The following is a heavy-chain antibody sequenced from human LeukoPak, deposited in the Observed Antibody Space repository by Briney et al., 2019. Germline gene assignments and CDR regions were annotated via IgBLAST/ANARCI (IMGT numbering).Heavy chain of an antibody. Sequence: GGSLRLSCAASGFTFSSYSMNWVRQAPGKGLEWVSYISSSGSTIYYADSVKGRFTISRDNAKNSLYLQMNSLRAEDTAVYYCARSYSGSYRDAFDIWGQGTMVTVSS. CDR1: GFTFSSYS. J-gene: IGHJ3*02. CDR3: ARSYSGSYRDAFDI. CDR2: ISSSGSTI. D-gene: IGHD1-26*01. V-gene: IGHV3-48*01.